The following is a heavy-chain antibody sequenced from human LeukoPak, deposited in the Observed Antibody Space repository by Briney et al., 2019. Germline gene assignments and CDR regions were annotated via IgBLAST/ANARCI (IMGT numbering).Heavy chain of an antibody. J-gene: IGHJ4*02. CDR1: GGSISSGGYY. Sequence: SQTLSLTCTVSGGSISSGGYYWSWIRQHPGKGLEWIGYIYYSGSTNNSPSLRSRVTISVDTSKNQFSLKLSSVTAADTAVYYCARGSTAVPGLFEYWGQGTLVTVSS. V-gene: IGHV4-61*08. CDR3: ARGSTAVPGLFEY. D-gene: IGHD6-19*01. CDR2: IYYSGST.